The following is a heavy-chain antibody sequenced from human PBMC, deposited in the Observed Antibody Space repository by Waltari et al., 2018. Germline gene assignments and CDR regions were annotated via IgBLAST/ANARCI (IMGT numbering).Heavy chain of an antibody. CDR2: IKPTRGGT. D-gene: IGHD3-22*01. J-gene: IGHJ6*03. CDR3: ARGSGSSYSYMDV. CDR1: GYTFTGYY. V-gene: IGHV1-2*06. Sequence: QVQLVQAGAEVKKPGASVKVSCKASGYTFTGYYMDWGRQAPGQGLEWLGRIKPTRGGTNYATNFQGRVTMPRDPSISTAYLELSRLRSDATAVYYCARGSGSSYSYMDVWGKGTTVTVSS.